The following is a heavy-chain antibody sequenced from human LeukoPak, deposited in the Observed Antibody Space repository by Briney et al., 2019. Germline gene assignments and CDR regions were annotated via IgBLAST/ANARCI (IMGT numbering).Heavy chain of an antibody. D-gene: IGHD2-15*01. CDR1: GGSISSSSYY. CDR2: IYFSGST. CDR3: AGQDLDCSGGSCYPCEFDP. Sequence: TSETLSLTCSVSGGSISSSSYYWGWIRQPPGKGLEWIGSIYFSGSTYYNPSLKSRVTMSVDTSKNQFSLKLSSVTAADTAVYYCAGQDLDCSGGSCYPCEFDPWGQGTLVTVSS. V-gene: IGHV4-39*07. J-gene: IGHJ5*02.